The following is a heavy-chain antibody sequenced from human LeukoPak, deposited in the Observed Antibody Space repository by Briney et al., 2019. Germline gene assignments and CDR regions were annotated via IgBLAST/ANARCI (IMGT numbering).Heavy chain of an antibody. D-gene: IGHD1-1*01. V-gene: IGHV3-69-1*02. CDR3: ARDLNDEFDY. J-gene: IGHJ4*02. Sequence: GGSLRLSCAASGFTVSSNYMSWVRQAPGKGLEWVSYISSSTSASVGYYTDSVKGRITISRDNAKNSLFLQMNSLRAEETAIYYCARDLNDEFDYWGQGVLVTVSS. CDR1: GFTVSSNY. CDR2: ISSSTSASVG.